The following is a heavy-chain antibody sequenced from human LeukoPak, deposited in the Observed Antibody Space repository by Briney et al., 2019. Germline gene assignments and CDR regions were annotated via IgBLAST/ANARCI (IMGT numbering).Heavy chain of an antibody. CDR1: GFTFSTYS. CDR3: ARLIGRVAPAAIGY. Sequence: PGGSLRLSCAASGFTFSTYSMNRVRQAPGKGLEWVSYISSSSSTIYYTDSVKGRFTISRDNAKDSLYLQMNSLRDEDTAVYYCARLIGRVAPAAIGYWGQGTLVTVSS. D-gene: IGHD2-2*01. J-gene: IGHJ4*02. CDR2: ISSSSSTI. V-gene: IGHV3-48*02.